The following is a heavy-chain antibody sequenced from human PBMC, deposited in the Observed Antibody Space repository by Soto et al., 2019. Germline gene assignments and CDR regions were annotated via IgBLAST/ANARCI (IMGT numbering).Heavy chain of an antibody. V-gene: IGHV3-15*07. J-gene: IGHJ6*02. CDR1: GFTFSNAW. CDR2: IKSKTDGGTT. Sequence: GGSLRLSCAASGFTFSNAWMNWVRQAPGKGLEWVGRIKSKTDGGTTDYAAPVKGRFTISRDDSKNTLYLQMNSLKTEDTAVYYCTCGSCYPGYYYYGMDVWGQGTTVTVSS. D-gene: IGHD2-15*01. CDR3: TCGSCYPGYYYYGMDV.